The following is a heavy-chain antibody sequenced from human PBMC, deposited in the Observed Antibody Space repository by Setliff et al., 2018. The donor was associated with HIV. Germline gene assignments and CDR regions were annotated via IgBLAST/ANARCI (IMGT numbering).Heavy chain of an antibody. Sequence: PSETLSLTCTVSGDSINTHYWSWIRQPPGKGLEWIGCISHSGNTNFNPSLNSRVTISLDTSKNQFSLRLTSLTAADTAIYYCVGDGISIKWHRLWGPGTLVTVS. CDR2: ISHSGNT. D-gene: IGHD3-3*02. CDR1: GDSINTHY. CDR3: VGDGISIKWHRL. J-gene: IGHJ4*02. V-gene: IGHV4-59*11.